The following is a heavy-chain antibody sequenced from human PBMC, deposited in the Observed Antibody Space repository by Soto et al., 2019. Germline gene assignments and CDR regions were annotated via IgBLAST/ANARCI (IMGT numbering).Heavy chain of an antibody. CDR2: IRSKGHNYAT. CDR3: TRDLFSYDYSGILWFDP. D-gene: IGHD3-16*01. J-gene: IGHJ5*02. CDR1: GFAFSGSA. V-gene: IGHV3-73*01. Sequence: QPGGSLRLSCAASGFAFSGSAMYWVRQASGKGPEWVGRIRSKGHNYATEYAASVKGRFTISRDDSKNTAYLQTNSLQTEDTAVYYCTRDLFSYDYSGILWFDPWGQGTLVTVSS.